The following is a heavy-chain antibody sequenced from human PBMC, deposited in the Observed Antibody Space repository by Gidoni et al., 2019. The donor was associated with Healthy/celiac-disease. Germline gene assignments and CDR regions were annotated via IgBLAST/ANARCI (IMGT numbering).Heavy chain of an antibody. CDR2: INPSGGST. Sequence: QVQLVQSGAEVKKPGASVQVSCKASGYTFTSYYMHWVRQAPGQGLEWMGIINPSGGSTSYAQKFQGRVTMTRDTSTSTVYMELSSLRSEDTAVYYCLTLGIGEDYWGQGTLVTVSS. CDR1: GYTFTSYY. CDR3: LTLGIGEDY. D-gene: IGHD1-26*01. V-gene: IGHV1-46*01. J-gene: IGHJ4*02.